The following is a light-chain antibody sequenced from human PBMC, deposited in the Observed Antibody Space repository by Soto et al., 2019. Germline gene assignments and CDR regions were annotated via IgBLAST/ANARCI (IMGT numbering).Light chain of an antibody. CDR1: QSVSTY. V-gene: IGKV3-11*01. CDR3: QQRSNCPPYT. J-gene: IGKJ2*01. CDR2: DAS. Sequence: EIVLTQSPVTLSLSPGERATLSCRASQSVSTYLAWYQQKPGQAPRLLIYDASNRATVIPARFSGGGSGAAFTLKISSKEPKDFAVYDEQQRSNCPPYTFGQGTKVEIK.